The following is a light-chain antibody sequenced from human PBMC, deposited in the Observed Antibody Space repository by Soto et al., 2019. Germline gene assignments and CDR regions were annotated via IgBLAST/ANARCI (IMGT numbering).Light chain of an antibody. CDR3: QQYNNWPPVT. J-gene: IGKJ4*01. V-gene: IGKV3-15*01. CDR2: GAS. Sequence: EIVMPQSPATLSVSPGERATLSCRASQSVRGNLAWYQQKPGQAPRLLIYGASTRATGIPVRFSGSGSGTEFTLTISSLQSEDFALYYCQQYNNWPPVTFGGGTKVEIK. CDR1: QSVRGN.